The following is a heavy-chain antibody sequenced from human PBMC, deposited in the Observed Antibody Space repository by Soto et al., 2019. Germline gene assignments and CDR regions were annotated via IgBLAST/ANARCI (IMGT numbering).Heavy chain of an antibody. V-gene: IGHV3-23*01. CDR1: GFTFSSYA. CDR3: AKGGGGPRDGMDV. J-gene: IGHJ6*02. Sequence: EVQLLESGGGLVQPGGSLRLSCAASGFTFSSYAMSWVRQAPGKGLEWVSAISGSGGSTYYADSVKGRFTISRDNSKNTLYLQMHSLRAEDTAVYYCAKGGGGPRDGMDVWGQGTTVTVSS. D-gene: IGHD2-15*01. CDR2: ISGSGGST.